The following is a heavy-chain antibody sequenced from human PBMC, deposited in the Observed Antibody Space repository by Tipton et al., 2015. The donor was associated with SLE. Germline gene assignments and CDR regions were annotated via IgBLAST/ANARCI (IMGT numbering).Heavy chain of an antibody. CDR1: GGSFSGYY. J-gene: IGHJ4*02. CDR3: ATGDSGYADY. D-gene: IGHD5-12*01. CDR2: INHSGST. Sequence: TLSLTCDVYGGSFSGYYWSWIRQPPGKGLEWIGEINHSGSTNYNPSLKSRVTISVDTSKNQFSLKLSSVTAADTAVYYCATGDSGYADYWGQGTLVTVSS. V-gene: IGHV4-34*01.